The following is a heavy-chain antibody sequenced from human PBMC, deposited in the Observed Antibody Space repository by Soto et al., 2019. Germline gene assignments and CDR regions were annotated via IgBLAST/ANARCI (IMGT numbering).Heavy chain of an antibody. CDR2: INHSGST. J-gene: IGHJ6*02. V-gene: IGHV4-34*01. D-gene: IGHD3-22*01. CDR3: ARSLHYYDSSRYGMDV. Sequence: SETLSLTCAVYGGSFSGYYWSWIRQPPGKGLEWIGEINHSGSTNYNPSLKSRVTISVDTSKNQFSLKLSSVAAADTAVYYCARSLHYYDSSRYGMDVWGQGTTVTVSS. CDR1: GGSFSGYY.